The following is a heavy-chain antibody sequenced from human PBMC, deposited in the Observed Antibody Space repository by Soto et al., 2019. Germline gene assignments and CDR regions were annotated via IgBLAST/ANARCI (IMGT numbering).Heavy chain of an antibody. CDR2: IYPGDSDT. CDR1: GYSFTSYW. D-gene: IGHD5-18*01. CDR3: ARLVDTAMVDRGYFDY. V-gene: IGHV5-51*01. J-gene: IGHJ4*02. Sequence: EVQLVQSGAEVKKPGESLKISCKGSGYSFTSYWIGWVRQMPGKGLEWMGIIYPGDSDTRYSPSFQGQVTISADKSISTAYLQWSSLKASDTAMYYCARLVDTAMVDRGYFDYWGQGTLVTVSS.